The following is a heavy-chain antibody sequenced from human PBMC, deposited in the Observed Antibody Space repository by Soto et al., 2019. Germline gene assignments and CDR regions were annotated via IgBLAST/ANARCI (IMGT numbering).Heavy chain of an antibody. Sequence: QVQLVESGGGVVQPGRSLRLSCAASGFTFSSYGMHWVRQAPGKGLEWVAVISYDGSNKYYADSVKGRFTISRDNSKNTLYLKMNSLRAEDTAVYYCAKDSDSSGWYEDIDYWGQGTLVTVSS. V-gene: IGHV3-30*18. CDR1: GFTFSSYG. CDR2: ISYDGSNK. J-gene: IGHJ4*02. CDR3: AKDSDSSGWYEDIDY. D-gene: IGHD6-19*01.